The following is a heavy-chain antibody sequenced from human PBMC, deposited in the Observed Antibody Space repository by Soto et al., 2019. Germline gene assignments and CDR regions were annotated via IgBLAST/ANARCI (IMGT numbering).Heavy chain of an antibody. J-gene: IGHJ6*02. Sequence: GGSLRLSCAASGFTFSSYATHRVRQSPGKGLEWVAVISYDGSNKYYAYSVKGRFTISRNNSKNTLYLQMNSLRDEDTAVYYSARGKGAGYCSSTSCYPYGMDVWGQGTTVTVSS. CDR1: GFTFSSYA. D-gene: IGHD2-2*03. V-gene: IGHV3-30-3*01. CDR3: ARGKGAGYCSSTSCYPYGMDV. CDR2: ISYDGSNK.